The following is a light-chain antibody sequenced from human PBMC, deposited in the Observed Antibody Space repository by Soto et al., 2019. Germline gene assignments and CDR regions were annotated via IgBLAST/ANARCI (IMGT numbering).Light chain of an antibody. CDR1: QSISSW. J-gene: IGKJ1*01. CDR2: KAS. CDR3: HQYNSYWT. V-gene: IGKV1-5*03. Sequence: DIQMTQSPSTLSASVGDRVTITCRASQSISSWLAWYQQKPGKAPKLLIYKASSLESGVPSRVSGSGSGTDSTLTISSLQPDDFATYYCHQYNSYWTFGQGTKVEIK.